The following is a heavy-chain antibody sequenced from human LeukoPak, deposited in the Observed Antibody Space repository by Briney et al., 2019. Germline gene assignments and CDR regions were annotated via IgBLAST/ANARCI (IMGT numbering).Heavy chain of an antibody. V-gene: IGHV4-59*01. CDR1: GGSISSYY. J-gene: IGHJ5*02. D-gene: IGHD1-26*01. Sequence: SETLSLTCTVSGGSISSYYWSWIRHPPGKGLEWIGYIYYSGSTNYNPSLKSRVTISVDTSKNQFSLKLSSVTAADTAVYYCARVRKGVDPWGQGTLVTVSS. CDR2: IYYSGST. CDR3: ARVRKGVDP.